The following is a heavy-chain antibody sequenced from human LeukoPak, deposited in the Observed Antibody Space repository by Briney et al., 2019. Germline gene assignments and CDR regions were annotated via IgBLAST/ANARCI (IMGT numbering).Heavy chain of an antibody. CDR1: GFAFSSYA. D-gene: IGHD2-15*01. CDR2: ISGSGGST. V-gene: IGHV3-23*01. Sequence: GALRLSCAASGFAFSSYAMNWVRQAPGKGLEWVSAISGSGGSTYYADSVKGRFTISRDNSKNTLYLQMNSLRAEDTAVYYCAKDRTDRGYWGQGTLVTVSS. J-gene: IGHJ4*02. CDR3: AKDRTDRGY.